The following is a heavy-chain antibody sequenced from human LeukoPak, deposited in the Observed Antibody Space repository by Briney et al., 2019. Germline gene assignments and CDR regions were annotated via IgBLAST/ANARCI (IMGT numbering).Heavy chain of an antibody. V-gene: IGHV1-2*02. CDR3: ARRALGTYSPIDY. J-gene: IGHJ4*02. D-gene: IGHD3-10*01. Sequence: ASVKVSCKTSGYIFIDYYIQWVRQAPGQGLEWMGWINPNSGGTDHAQKFQGKVTMTRDTSISTAYMELTRLRSDDTAIYYYARRALGTYSPIDYWGQGTLVTVSS. CDR1: GYIFIDYY. CDR2: INPNSGGT.